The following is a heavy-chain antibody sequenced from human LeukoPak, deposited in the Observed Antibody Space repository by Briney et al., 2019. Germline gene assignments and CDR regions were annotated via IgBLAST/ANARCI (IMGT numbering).Heavy chain of an antibody. CDR2: IYYSGST. J-gene: IGHJ5*02. CDR1: GGSISSYY. V-gene: IGHV4-59*12. CDR3: ARERTTGNFDP. D-gene: IGHD1-1*01. Sequence: PSETLSLTCTVSGGSISSYYWSWIRQPPGKGLEWIGYIYYSGSTNYNPSLKSRVTISVDTSKNQFSLKLSSVTAADTAVYYCARERTTGNFDPWGQGTLVTVSS.